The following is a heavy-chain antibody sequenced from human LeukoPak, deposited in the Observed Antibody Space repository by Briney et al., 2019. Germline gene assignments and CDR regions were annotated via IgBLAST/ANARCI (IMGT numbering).Heavy chain of an antibody. Sequence: PGGSLKLSCAASGFTFSGSAMHWVRHASRKGLEWVGRIRSKANSYATAYAASVKGRFTISRDDSKNTAYLQMNSLKTEDTAVYYCTRTTVTSDNYYYGMDVWGQGTTVTVSS. CDR2: IRSKANSYAT. CDR1: GFTFSGSA. J-gene: IGHJ6*02. CDR3: TRTTVTSDNYYYGMDV. D-gene: IGHD4-17*01. V-gene: IGHV3-73*01.